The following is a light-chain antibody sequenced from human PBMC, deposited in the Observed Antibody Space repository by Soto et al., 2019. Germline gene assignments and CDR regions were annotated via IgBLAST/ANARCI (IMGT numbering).Light chain of an antibody. CDR3: LQHNSYPPT. V-gene: IGKV1-17*01. Sequence: DIQMTQSPSSLSASVGDRVTITCRASQGIATNLGWYQQKPGKAPKRLISAASSLQSGVPSRFSGSGSETEFILTISSLQPEDFATYYCLQHNSYPPTFGQGTKVEI. CDR2: AAS. J-gene: IGKJ1*01. CDR1: QGIATN.